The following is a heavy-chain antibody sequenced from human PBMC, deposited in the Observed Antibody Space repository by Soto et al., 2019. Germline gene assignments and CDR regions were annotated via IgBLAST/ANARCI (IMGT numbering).Heavy chain of an antibody. CDR3: ASSPKYYYDSSPLSWFDP. CDR1: GYTFTSYY. V-gene: IGHV1-46*01. D-gene: IGHD3-22*01. J-gene: IGHJ5*02. CDR2: INPSGGST. Sequence: QVQLVQSGAEVKKPGASVKVSCKASGYTFTSYYMHWVRQAPGQGLEWMGIINPSGGSTSYAQKFQGRVTMTRDTSTSTVYMELSSLRSEDTAVYYCASSPKYYYDSSPLSWFDPWGQGTLVTVSS.